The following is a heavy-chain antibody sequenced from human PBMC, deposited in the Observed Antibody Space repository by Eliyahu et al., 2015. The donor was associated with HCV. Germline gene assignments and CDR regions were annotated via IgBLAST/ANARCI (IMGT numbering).Heavy chain of an antibody. CDR2: IYYSGST. CDR1: GGSISSSSYY. V-gene: IGHV4-39*01. J-gene: IGHJ4*02. CDR3: ARRFRYPNPGAAAFDY. Sequence: QLQLQESGPGLVKPSETLSLTCTVSGGSISSSSYYWGWIRQPPGKGLEWIGSIYYSGSTYYNPSLKSRVTISVDTSKNQFSLKLSSVTAADTAVYYCARRFRYPNPGAAAFDYWGQGTLVTVSS. D-gene: IGHD6-13*01.